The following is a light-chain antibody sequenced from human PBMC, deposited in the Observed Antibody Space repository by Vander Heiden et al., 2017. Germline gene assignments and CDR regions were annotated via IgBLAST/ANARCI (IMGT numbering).Light chain of an antibody. CDR3: QHYGSSRT. V-gene: IGKV3-20*01. CDR2: GAS. CDR1: QSVSSNH. Sequence: IVLTQSPGTLSFSPGERATLSCRASQSVSSNHLAWYQHKPGQAPRLLISGASNRATGIPDRFSGSGSGTDFTLTISRLEPEDVAVYYCQHYGSSRTFGQGTKVDIK. J-gene: IGKJ1*01.